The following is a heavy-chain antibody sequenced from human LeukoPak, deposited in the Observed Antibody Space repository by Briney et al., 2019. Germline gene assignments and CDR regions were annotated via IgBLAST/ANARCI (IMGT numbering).Heavy chain of an antibody. CDR3: ARGYSWVVVIPYYFDY. Sequence: GGSLRLSCAASGFTFSSYSMNWVRQAPGKGLEWVSYISSSSSTIYYADSVKGRFTISRDNAKNSLYLQMNSLRAEDTAVYYCARGYSWVVVIPYYFDYWGQGTLVTVSS. D-gene: IGHD3-22*01. V-gene: IGHV3-48*04. J-gene: IGHJ4*02. CDR2: ISSSSSTI. CDR1: GFTFSSYS.